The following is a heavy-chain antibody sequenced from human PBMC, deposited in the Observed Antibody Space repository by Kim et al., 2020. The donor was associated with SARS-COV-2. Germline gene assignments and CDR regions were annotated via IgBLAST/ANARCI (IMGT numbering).Heavy chain of an antibody. J-gene: IGHJ5*02. CDR1: GSTFTSSV. V-gene: IGHV1-58*01. D-gene: IGHD3-22*01. CDR3: AAQYYYDSSGYYNWFDP. CDR2: IVVGSGNT. Sequence: SVKVSCKASGSTFTSSVVQWVRQARGQRLEWIGWIVVGSGNTNYAQKFQERVTITRDMSTSTAYMELSSLRSEDTAVYYCAAQYYYDSSGYYNWFDPWGQGTLVTVSS.